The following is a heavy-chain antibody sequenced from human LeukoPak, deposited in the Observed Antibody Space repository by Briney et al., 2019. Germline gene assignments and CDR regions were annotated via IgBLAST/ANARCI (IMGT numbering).Heavy chain of an antibody. CDR1: GFTFSSYS. CDR2: ISSSSSYI. CDR3: ARQGSRSTYFVDY. D-gene: IGHD5/OR15-5a*01. Sequence: GGSLRLSCAASGFTFSSYSMNWVRQAPGKGLEWVSSISSSSSYIYYADSVKGRFTISRDNAKNSMYQQMNSLRAEDTAVYYCARQGSRSTYFVDYWGQGTLVTVSS. V-gene: IGHV3-21*01. J-gene: IGHJ4*02.